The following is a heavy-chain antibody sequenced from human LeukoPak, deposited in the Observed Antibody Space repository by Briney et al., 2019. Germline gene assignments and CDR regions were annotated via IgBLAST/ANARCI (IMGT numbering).Heavy chain of an antibody. D-gene: IGHD1-7*01. CDR2: MNPNSGNT. J-gene: IGHJ5*02. CDR3: ARRNFGSPRWFDP. V-gene: IGHV1-8*01. CDR1: GYTFISYD. Sequence: ASVKVSCKASGYTFISYDINWVRQATGQGLEWMGWMNPNSGNTGYAQRFQGRVTFTRDTSISTAYMELSSLRSEDTAVYYCARRNFGSPRWFDPWAREPWSPSPQ.